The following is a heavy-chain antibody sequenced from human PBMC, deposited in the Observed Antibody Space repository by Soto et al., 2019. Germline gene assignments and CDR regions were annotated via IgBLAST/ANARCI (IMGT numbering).Heavy chain of an antibody. CDR3: ARGSTGTNGGWFDP. CDR1: VFTFSSYG. J-gene: IGHJ5*02. Sequence: QVQLVESGGGVVQPGRSLRLSCAASVFTFSSYGMHWVRQAPGKGLEWVAVIWYDGSNKYYADSVKGRFTISRDNSKNTLYLQMNSLRAEDTAVYYCARGSTGTNGGWFDPWGQGTLVTVSS. V-gene: IGHV3-33*01. CDR2: IWYDGSNK. D-gene: IGHD1-7*01.